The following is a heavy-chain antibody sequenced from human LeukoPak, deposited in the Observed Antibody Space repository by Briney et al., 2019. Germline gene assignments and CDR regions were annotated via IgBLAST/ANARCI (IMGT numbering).Heavy chain of an antibody. Sequence: GGSLRLSCEASGFSLSSYWMSWVRLAPGKGLEWVANIKPDGSDTRQVDSVKGRFTISRDNANNSLYLQMNSLRVEDTAVYYCARGLIDGSYLDPWGQGTLVTVSS. CDR3: ARGLIDGSYLDP. CDR2: IKPDGSDT. CDR1: GFSLSSYW. J-gene: IGHJ5*02. D-gene: IGHD3-10*01. V-gene: IGHV3-7*01.